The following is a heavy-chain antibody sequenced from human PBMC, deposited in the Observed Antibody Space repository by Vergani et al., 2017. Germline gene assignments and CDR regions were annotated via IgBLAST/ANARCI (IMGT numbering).Heavy chain of an antibody. J-gene: IGHJ6*02. CDR1: GFTFDDYG. V-gene: IGHV3-20*04. CDR3: ARDTVWFGESDYYYGMDV. Sequence: EVQLVESGGGVVRPGGSLRLSCAASGFTFDDYGMSWVRQAPGKGLEWVSGINWNGGSTGYADSVKGRFTISRDNAKNSLYLQMNSLRAEDTALYYCARDTVWFGESDYYYGMDVWGQGTTVTVSS. CDR2: INWNGGST. D-gene: IGHD3-10*01.